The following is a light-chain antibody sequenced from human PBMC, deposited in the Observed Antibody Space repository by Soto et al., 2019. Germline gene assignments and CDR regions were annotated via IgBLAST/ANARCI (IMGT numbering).Light chain of an antibody. CDR3: QQRSNRIT. V-gene: IGKV3-11*01. J-gene: IGKJ5*01. CDR1: QSVGRN. CDR2: DIS. Sequence: EIVMTQSPATLSVSPGERATLSCRASQSVGRNLAWYQQKPGQAPRLLIYDISTRAAAIPARFSGSGSGTDFTLTVSSLEPEDFALYYCQQRSNRITFGQGTRLEIK.